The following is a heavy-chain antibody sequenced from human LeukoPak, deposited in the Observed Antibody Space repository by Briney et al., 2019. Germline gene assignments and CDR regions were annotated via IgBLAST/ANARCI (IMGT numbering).Heavy chain of an antibody. CDR3: AKVANSSSRDYYYYYMDV. Sequence: GGSLRLSCGASGFTFSTYGMHWVRQAPGKGLEWVAFIRYDGSNKYYADSVKGRFTISRDSSKNTLYLQMNSLRAEDTAVYYCAKVANSSSRDYYYYYMDVWGKGTTVTISS. V-gene: IGHV3-30*02. CDR2: IRYDGSNK. D-gene: IGHD6-13*01. CDR1: GFTFSTYG. J-gene: IGHJ6*03.